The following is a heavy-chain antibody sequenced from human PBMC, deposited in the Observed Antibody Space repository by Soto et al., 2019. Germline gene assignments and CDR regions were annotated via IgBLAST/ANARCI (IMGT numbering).Heavy chain of an antibody. J-gene: IGHJ4*02. CDR1: GGSISSGDYY. CDR3: ARYHYYDSSGFDY. CDR2: IYYSGST. V-gene: IGHV4-30-4*01. D-gene: IGHD3-22*01. Sequence: PSETLSLTCTVSGGSISSGDYYWSWIRQPPGKGLEWIGYIYYSGSTYYNPSLKSRVTISVDTSKNQFSLKLSSVTAADTAVYYCARYHYYDSSGFDYWGQGTLVTVSS.